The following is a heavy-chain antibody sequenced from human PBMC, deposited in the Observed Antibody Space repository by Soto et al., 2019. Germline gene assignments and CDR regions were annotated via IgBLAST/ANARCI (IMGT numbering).Heavy chain of an antibody. V-gene: IGHV3-74*01. D-gene: IGHD3-16*01. J-gene: IGHJ6*02. CDR3: ARKLGGGGMDV. CDR2: INSDGSST. CDR1: GFTFSSYW. Sequence: EVQLVESGGGLVQPGGSLRLSCAASGFTFSSYWMHWVRQAPGKGLVWVSRINSDGSSTTYAGSVKGRFTITRDNAKKTVYRQMNSRRAEDTAVYYCARKLGGGGMDVWGQGTTVAVSS.